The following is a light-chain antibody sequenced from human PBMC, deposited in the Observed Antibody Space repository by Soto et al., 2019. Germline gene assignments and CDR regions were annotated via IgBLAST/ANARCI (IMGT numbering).Light chain of an antibody. CDR2: GAS. CDR3: QQYYSSPAYT. J-gene: IGKJ2*01. V-gene: IGKV3-20*01. Sequence: EIVLTQSPGTLSLSPGERATLSCRASQSVSSSYLAWYQQKPGQAPRLLIYGASSRATGIPDRFSGSGSGTDFTLTISSLEPEDFAVYYCQQYYSSPAYTFGQGTKLEIK. CDR1: QSVSSSY.